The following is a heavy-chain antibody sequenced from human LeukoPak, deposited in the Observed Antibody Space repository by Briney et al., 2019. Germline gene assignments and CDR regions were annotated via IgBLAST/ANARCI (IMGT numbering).Heavy chain of an antibody. J-gene: IGHJ4*02. D-gene: IGHD4-17*01. Sequence: SETLSLTCSVSGDSLSSSAYYLAWIRQPPGKGLEWIGSIYYNGNTYYNPSLKTRLTMSVDTSKNQFSLRLSSVTAADTAVYYCARHFGDYSSVLAGGQGTLVTVSS. CDR3: ARHFGDYSSVLA. CDR1: GDSLSSSAYY. CDR2: IYYNGNT. V-gene: IGHV4-39*01.